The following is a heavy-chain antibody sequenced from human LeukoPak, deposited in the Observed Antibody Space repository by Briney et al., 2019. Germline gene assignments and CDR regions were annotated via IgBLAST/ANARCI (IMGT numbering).Heavy chain of an antibody. CDR1: GGSISSYY. CDR2: IYYSGST. D-gene: IGHD2/OR15-2a*01. J-gene: IGHJ4*02. Sequence: SETLSLTCTVSGGSISSYYWSWIRQPPGKGLEWIGYIYYSGSTNYNPSLKSRVTISVDTSKNQFSLKLSSVTAADTAVYYCARDEGLLIDYWGQGTLVTVSS. V-gene: IGHV4-59*12. CDR3: ARDEGLLIDY.